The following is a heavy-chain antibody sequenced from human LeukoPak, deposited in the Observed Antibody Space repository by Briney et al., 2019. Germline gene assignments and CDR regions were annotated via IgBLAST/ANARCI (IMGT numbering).Heavy chain of an antibody. V-gene: IGHV3-21*01. CDR3: ARDLGRRQQLEPNWFDP. CDR1: GFTFSSYS. Sequence: GGSLRLSCAASGFTFSSYSMNWVRQAPGKGLGWVSSISSSSSYIYYADSVKGRFTISRDNAKNSLYLQMNSLRAEDTAVYYCARDLGRRQQLEPNWFDPWGQGTLVTVSS. J-gene: IGHJ5*02. D-gene: IGHD6-13*01. CDR2: ISSSSSYI.